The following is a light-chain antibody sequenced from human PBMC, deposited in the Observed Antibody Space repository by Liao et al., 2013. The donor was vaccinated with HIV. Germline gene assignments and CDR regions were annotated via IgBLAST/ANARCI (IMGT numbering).Light chain of an antibody. V-gene: IGLV3-21*01. CDR2: YDR. CDR1: ALPKQY. J-gene: IGLJ2*01. Sequence: SYELTQPPSVSVSPGQTARITCSGDALPKQYAHWYQQKPGQAPLLVIYYDRDRPSGIPERFSGSNSGHTATLNISRVEAGDEADYYCQVWDSSSDHVVFGGGTKLTVL. CDR3: QVWDSSSDHVV.